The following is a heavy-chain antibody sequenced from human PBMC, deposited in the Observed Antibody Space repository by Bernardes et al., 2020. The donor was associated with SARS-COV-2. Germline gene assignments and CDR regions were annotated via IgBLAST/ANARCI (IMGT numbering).Heavy chain of an antibody. V-gene: IGHV1-2*02. CDR3: ALSPVTTPTDDLDY. CDR2: INPNSGGT. J-gene: IGHJ4*02. D-gene: IGHD4-17*01. CDR1: GYTFTGYY. Sequence: ASVKVSCKASGYTFTGYYMHWVRQAPGQGLEWMGWINPNSGGTNYAQKFQGRVTMTRDTSISTAYMELSRLRSDDTAVYYCALSPVTTPTDDLDYWGQGTLVTVSS.